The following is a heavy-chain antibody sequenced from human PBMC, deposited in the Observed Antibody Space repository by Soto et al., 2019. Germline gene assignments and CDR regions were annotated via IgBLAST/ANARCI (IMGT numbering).Heavy chain of an antibody. J-gene: IGHJ4*02. CDR3: ARGSYYYDSSGYYHY. V-gene: IGHV4-59*08. CDR2: IYYGGTT. Sequence: SENLSLPCTVSGGSSSPHQWTCIRQPPGKGLEWVGYIYYGGTTSYNPSLKSRVTISLEASKSQISLRLDSVTAADTAVYYCARGSYYYDSSGYYHYWGQG. D-gene: IGHD3-22*01. CDR1: GGSSSPHQ.